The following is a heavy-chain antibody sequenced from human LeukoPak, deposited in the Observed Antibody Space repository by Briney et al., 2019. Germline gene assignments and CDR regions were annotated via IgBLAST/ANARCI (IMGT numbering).Heavy chain of an antibody. Sequence: GGSLRLSCAASGFTFSSYAMHWVRQAPGKGLEWVAVISYDGSNKYYADSVKGRFTISRDNSKNTLYLQMNSLRAEDTAVYYCARALLRDLLWFRGAFDYWGQGTLVTVSS. CDR1: GFTFSSYA. CDR3: ARALLRDLLWFRGAFDY. V-gene: IGHV3-30*04. D-gene: IGHD3-10*01. CDR2: ISYDGSNK. J-gene: IGHJ4*02.